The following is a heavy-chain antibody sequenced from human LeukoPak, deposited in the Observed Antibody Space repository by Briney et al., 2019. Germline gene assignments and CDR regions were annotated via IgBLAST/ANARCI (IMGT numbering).Heavy chain of an antibody. CDR3: ARQHDSYYYYYIDV. J-gene: IGHJ6*03. Sequence: PSETLSLTCTVSGYSISSGYYWGWIRQPLGKGLEWIGSIYHSGSTYYNPSLKSRVTISVDTSKNQFSLKLSSVTAADTAVYYCARQHDSYYYYYIDVWGSGTTVTVSS. CDR2: IYHSGST. CDR1: GYSISSGYY. V-gene: IGHV4-38-2*02.